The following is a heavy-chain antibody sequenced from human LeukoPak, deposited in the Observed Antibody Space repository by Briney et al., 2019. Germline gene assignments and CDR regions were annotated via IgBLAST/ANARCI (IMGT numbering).Heavy chain of an antibody. V-gene: IGHV1-8*01. CDR1: GYTFIGYD. Sequence: GASVKVSCKTSGYTFIGYDINWVRQAPVQGLEWMGWMKSNSGDTHFAQKFQGRLTMTRNTSISTAFMELSSLRSEDTAVYYCARGEYSSSWYPLDYWGQGSLVTVSS. CDR3: ARGEYSSSWYPLDY. D-gene: IGHD6-13*01. CDR2: MKSNSGDT. J-gene: IGHJ4*02.